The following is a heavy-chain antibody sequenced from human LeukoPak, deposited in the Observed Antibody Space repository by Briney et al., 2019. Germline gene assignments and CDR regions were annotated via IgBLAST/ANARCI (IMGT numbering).Heavy chain of an antibody. D-gene: IGHD3-3*01. V-gene: IGHV2-5*02. Sequence: SGPTLVNPTQTLTLTCTFSGFSLSTSGVGVGWIRQPPGKALEWLALIYWDDDKRYSPSLKSRLTITKDTSKNQVVLTMTNLDPVDTATYYCAHRREWVPPGIFDIWGQGTMVTVSS. J-gene: IGHJ3*02. CDR2: IYWDDDK. CDR3: AHRREWVPPGIFDI. CDR1: GFSLSTSGVG.